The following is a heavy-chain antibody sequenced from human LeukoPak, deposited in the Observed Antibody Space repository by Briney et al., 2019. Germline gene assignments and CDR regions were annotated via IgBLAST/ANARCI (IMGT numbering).Heavy chain of an antibody. V-gene: IGHV3-30*03. CDR2: ISYDGSNK. D-gene: IGHD2-8*02. CDR1: GFTFTSYG. Sequence: GGSLRLSCAASGFTFTSYGMHWVRQPPGKGLEWVAVISYDGSNKYYVDSVKGRFSISRDNSKNTVDLQMNSLRVEDTAVYYCARGSGTWYVTGGYWGQGTLVTVSS. J-gene: IGHJ4*02. CDR3: ARGSGTWYVTGGY.